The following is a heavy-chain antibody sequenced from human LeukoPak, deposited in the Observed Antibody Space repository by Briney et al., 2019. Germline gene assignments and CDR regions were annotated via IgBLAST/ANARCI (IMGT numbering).Heavy chain of an antibody. CDR2: ITGSGATT. CDR3: AKSPYYGATTRGYYFDY. J-gene: IGHJ4*02. Sequence: GGSLRLSCAASGFTVSSNYMSWVRQAPGRGLEWVSFITGSGATTYHADSVKGRFTVSRDNSKNTLFLQMNSLRAEDTAIYYCAKSPYYGATTRGYYFDYWGQGTLVTVSS. CDR1: GFTVSSNY. V-gene: IGHV3-23*01. D-gene: IGHD1-26*01.